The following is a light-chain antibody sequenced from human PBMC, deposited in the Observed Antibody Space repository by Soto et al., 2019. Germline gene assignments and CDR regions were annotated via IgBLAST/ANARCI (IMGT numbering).Light chain of an antibody. Sequence: QSALTQPPSVSGSPGQSVTISCTGTSSDVGGYNYVSWYQQHPGKAPRLMIFEVSNRPSGVSYRFSGSKSGNTASLTISGLQAEDEADYYCGSYTSASALLFGTGTKVTVL. V-gene: IGLV2-14*01. J-gene: IGLJ1*01. CDR3: GSYTSASALL. CDR2: EVS. CDR1: SSDVGGYNY.